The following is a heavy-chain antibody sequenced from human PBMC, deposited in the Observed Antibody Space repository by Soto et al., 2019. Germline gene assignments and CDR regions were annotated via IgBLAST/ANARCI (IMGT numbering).Heavy chain of an antibody. D-gene: IGHD3-22*01. CDR1: GFTFSSYW. V-gene: IGHV3-74*01. CDR3: AKPPNYYDSSGYYDY. Sequence: GGSLRLSCAASGFTFSSYWMHWVRQAPGKGLVWVSRINSDGSITSYADSVKGRFTISRDNAKNTLYLQMNSLRAEDTAMYYCAKPPNYYDSSGYYDYWGQGTLVTVSS. CDR2: INSDGSIT. J-gene: IGHJ4*02.